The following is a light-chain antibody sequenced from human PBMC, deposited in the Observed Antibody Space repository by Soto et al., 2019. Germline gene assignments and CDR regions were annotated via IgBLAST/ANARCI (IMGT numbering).Light chain of an antibody. J-gene: IGKJ1*01. CDR1: QSISRW. V-gene: IGKV1-5*01. Sequence: IQMTQSPSTLSASVGDRVTITCRASQSISRWLAWYQQKPGKDPRLLIHDDSSLQSGVPSRFSGSGSGTEFTLTISSLQPDDFATYYCQQHQSYWSFGQGTKVDIK. CDR2: DDS. CDR3: QQHQSYWS.